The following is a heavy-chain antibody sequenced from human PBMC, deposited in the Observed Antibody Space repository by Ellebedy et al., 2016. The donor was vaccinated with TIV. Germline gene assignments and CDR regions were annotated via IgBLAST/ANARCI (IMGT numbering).Heavy chain of an antibody. CDR3: ARDVDSSGWSGPNVFDF. J-gene: IGHJ3*01. CDR2: ISNSSSYI. V-gene: IGHV3-21*01. Sequence: GESLKISCAASGFTFSCCAMSWVRQAPGKGPEWVSSISNSSSYIYYADSVKGRFTISRDNAKNSLYLQMNSLRLEDTAVYYCARDVDSSGWSGPNVFDFWGQGTPVSVSS. CDR1: GFTFSCCA. D-gene: IGHD6-19*01.